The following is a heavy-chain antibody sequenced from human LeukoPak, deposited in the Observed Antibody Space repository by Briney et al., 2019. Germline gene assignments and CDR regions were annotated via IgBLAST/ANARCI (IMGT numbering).Heavy chain of an antibody. V-gene: IGHV4-4*02. CDR3: AREGFLEWLFRQRTHFDY. Sequence: SETLSLTCAVSGGSISSSNWWSWVRQPPGKGLEWIGYIYYSGSTSYNPSLKSRVTISVDTSKNQFSLKLSSVTAADTAVYYCAREGFLEWLFRQRTHFDYWGQGTLVTVSS. J-gene: IGHJ4*02. CDR1: GGSISSSNW. D-gene: IGHD3-3*01. CDR2: IYYSGST.